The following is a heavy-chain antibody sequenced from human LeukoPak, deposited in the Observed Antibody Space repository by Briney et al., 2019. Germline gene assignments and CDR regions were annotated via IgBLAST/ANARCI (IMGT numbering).Heavy chain of an antibody. CDR1: GYTFTSYD. Sequence: ASVKVSCKASGYTFTSYDINWVRQATGQGLEWMGWMNPNSGNTGYAQKFQGRVTMTRNTSISTAYMELSSLRSEDTAVYYCAREMDYSNYYYGMDVWGQGTTVTVSS. CDR2: MNPNSGNT. CDR3: AREMDYSNYYYGMDV. D-gene: IGHD4-11*01. J-gene: IGHJ6*02. V-gene: IGHV1-8*01.